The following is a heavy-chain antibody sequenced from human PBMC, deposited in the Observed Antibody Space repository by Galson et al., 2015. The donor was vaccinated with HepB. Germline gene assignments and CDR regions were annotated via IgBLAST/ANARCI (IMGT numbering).Heavy chain of an antibody. D-gene: IGHD2-2*02. CDR1: GFTFSGHG. J-gene: IGHJ4*02. CDR2: IAYDGGNK. Sequence: SLRLSCAAPGFTFSGHGMHWFRQAPGKGLEWVAVIAYDGGNKFYADSVRGRFTIARDNSKGMLYLQMNSLRAEDTAMYYCARYTNPKDWDYWGQGTLVTVSS. V-gene: IGHV3-33*01. CDR3: ARYTNPKDWDY.